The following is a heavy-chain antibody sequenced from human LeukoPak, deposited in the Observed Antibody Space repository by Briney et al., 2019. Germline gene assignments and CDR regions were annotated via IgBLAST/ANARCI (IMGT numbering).Heavy chain of an antibody. Sequence: VASVKVSCKASGGTFSSYAISWVRQAPGQGLEWMGGIIPIFGTANYAQKFQGRVTITADESTSTAYMELSSLRSEDTAVYYCARSSRYYYYYYMDVWGKGTTVTISS. V-gene: IGHV1-69*13. CDR2: IIPIFGTA. J-gene: IGHJ6*03. D-gene: IGHD6-13*01. CDR3: ARSSRYYYYYYMDV. CDR1: GGTFSSYA.